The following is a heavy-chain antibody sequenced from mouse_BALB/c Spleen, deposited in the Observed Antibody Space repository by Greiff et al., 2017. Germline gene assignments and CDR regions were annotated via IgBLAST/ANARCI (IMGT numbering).Heavy chain of an antibody. CDR1: GFSLTGYG. J-gene: IGHJ3*01. Sequence: VQLMESGPGLVAPSQSLSITCTASGFSLTGYGVNWVRQPPGKGLEWLGMICGDGSTDYNSALKSRLSTSKDNTKSQVFLKMNSLQTDDATRYYCARDVRGFAYWGQGTLVTVSA. CDR2: ICGDGST. CDR3: ARDVRGFAY. V-gene: IGHV2-6-7*01. D-gene: IGHD3-3*01.